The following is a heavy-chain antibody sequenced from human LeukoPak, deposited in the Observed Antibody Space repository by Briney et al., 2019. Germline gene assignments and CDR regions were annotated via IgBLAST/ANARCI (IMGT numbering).Heavy chain of an antibody. D-gene: IGHD4-17*01. Sequence: SETLSLTCTVSGYSISSGYYWGWIRPPPGEGLEWIGSIYHSGSTYYNPSLKSRVTISVDTSKNQFSLKLSSVTAADTAVYYCASSATVGYWGQGTLVTVSS. CDR3: ASSATVGY. J-gene: IGHJ4*02. V-gene: IGHV4-38-2*02. CDR1: GYSISSGYY. CDR2: IYHSGST.